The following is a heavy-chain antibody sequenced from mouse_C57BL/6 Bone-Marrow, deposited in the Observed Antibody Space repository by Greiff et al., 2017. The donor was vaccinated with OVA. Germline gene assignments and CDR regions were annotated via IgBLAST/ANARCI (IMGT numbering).Heavy chain of an antibody. V-gene: IGHV1-63*01. CDR3: ARRELYYDYDENYAMDY. J-gene: IGHJ4*01. Sequence: QVQLQQSGAELVRPGTSVKMSCKASGYTFTNYWIGWAKQRPGHGLEWIGDIYPGGGYTNYNEKFKGKATLTADKSSSTAYMQFSSLTSEDSAIYYCARRELYYDYDENYAMDYWGQGTSVTVSS. D-gene: IGHD2-4*01. CDR2: IYPGGGYT. CDR1: GYTFTNYW.